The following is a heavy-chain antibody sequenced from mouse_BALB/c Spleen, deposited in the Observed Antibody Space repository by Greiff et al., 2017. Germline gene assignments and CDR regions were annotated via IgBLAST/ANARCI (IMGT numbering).Heavy chain of an antibody. CDR3: ARYGNYNYFDY. CDR1: GFTFTDYY. D-gene: IGHD2-10*02. Sequence: EVMLVESGGGLVQPGGSLRLSCATSGFTFTDYYMSWVRQPPGKALEWLGFIRNKANGYTTEYSASVKGRFTISRDNSQSILYLQMNTLRAEDSATYYCARYGNYNYFDYWGQGTTLTVSS. V-gene: IGHV7-3*02. J-gene: IGHJ2*01. CDR2: IRNKANGYTT.